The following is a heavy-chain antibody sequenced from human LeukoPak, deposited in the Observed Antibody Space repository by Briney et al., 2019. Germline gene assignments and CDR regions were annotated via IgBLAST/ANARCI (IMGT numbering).Heavy chain of an antibody. CDR2: INNDWSTT. CDR1: GFTFSSYW. D-gene: IGHD3-10*01. CDR3: VRGGVTGSGTYYVLN. V-gene: IGHV3-74*01. J-gene: IGHJ4*02. Sequence: GGSLRLSCAASGFTFSSYWMHWLRQVPGKGLVWVSRINNDWSTTRYTDSGKGRFTISRDNAKNTVYLQMNSLRAEDTAVYYCVRGGVTGSGTYYVLNWGQGTLITVSS.